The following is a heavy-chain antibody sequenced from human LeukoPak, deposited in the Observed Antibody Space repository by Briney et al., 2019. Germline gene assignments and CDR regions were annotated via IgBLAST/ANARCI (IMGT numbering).Heavy chain of an antibody. D-gene: IGHD3-10*01. CDR3: AREVGRCLLCDS. CDR1: GDSFSSVTDY. V-gene: IGHV4-39*07. CDR2: IFHSGST. Sequence: SETLSLTCTVSGDSFSSVTDYWAWIRQPPGKGLEWIGSIFHSGSTFYNPSLKGRVTVSVDTSKNQFSLKLTSVTAADTAVYYCAREVGRCLLCDSWGQGTLVTVSS. J-gene: IGHJ4*02.